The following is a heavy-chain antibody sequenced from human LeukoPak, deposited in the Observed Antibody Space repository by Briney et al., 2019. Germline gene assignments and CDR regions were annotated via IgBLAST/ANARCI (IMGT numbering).Heavy chain of an antibody. CDR1: GGSFSVHY. J-gene: IGHJ4*02. CDR3: ASFPGQWVNYFDS. Sequence: SETLSLTRAVSGGSFSVHYCSWIRQPPGKGLEWIGEINHSGGTNYNPSLKSRVTISVDTAKNQFSLKLNSVTAADTAMYYCASFPGQWVNYFDSWGQGSLVTVSS. D-gene: IGHD2-21*01. CDR2: INHSGGT. V-gene: IGHV4-34*01.